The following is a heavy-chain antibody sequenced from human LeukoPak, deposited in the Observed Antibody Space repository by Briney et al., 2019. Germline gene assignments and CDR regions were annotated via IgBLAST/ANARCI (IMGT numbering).Heavy chain of an antibody. CDR1: GYTFTSYY. CDR3: ARGAVLGDY. CDR2: INPSGGST. V-gene: IGHV1-46*01. J-gene: IGHJ4*02. Sequence: ASVKVSCKASGYTFTSYYMHWVRQAPGQGLEWMGIINPSGGSTSYAQKFQGRVTMTRDTSISTAYMELSRLRSDDTAVYYCARGAVLGDYWGQGTLVTVSS. D-gene: IGHD2-8*01.